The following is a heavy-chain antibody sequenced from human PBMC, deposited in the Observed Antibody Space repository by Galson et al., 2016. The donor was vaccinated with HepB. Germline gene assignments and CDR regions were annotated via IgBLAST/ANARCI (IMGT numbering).Heavy chain of an antibody. J-gene: IGHJ3*01. Sequence: SLRLSCAASGFSFRFYGMHWVRQAPGKGLEWVAVISHDGTNRYYADSVKDRFTISRDNSKNKLYLEVNSLSAEDTAMYYCAKVNHDFWSGYSYDAFDVWGQGTMVTVSS. V-gene: IGHV3-30*18. CDR2: ISHDGTNR. D-gene: IGHD3-3*01. CDR3: AKVNHDFWSGYSYDAFDV. CDR1: GFSFRFYG.